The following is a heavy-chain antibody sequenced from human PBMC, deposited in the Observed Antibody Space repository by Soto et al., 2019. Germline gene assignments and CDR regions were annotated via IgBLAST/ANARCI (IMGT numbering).Heavy chain of an antibody. D-gene: IGHD1-26*01. Sequence: QVQLVQSGAELKKPGSSVNVYCAASGGTFKTYTINWLRQAPGQGLEWIGQIIPMYDSANYAQRFQGRVTISADKSTNIAYMELSGLRSEDTALYYCATWRTYSGSYCFDYWGQGTLVSVSS. CDR1: GGTFKTYT. CDR2: IIPMYDSA. CDR3: ATWRTYSGSYCFDY. V-gene: IGHV1-69*06. J-gene: IGHJ4*02.